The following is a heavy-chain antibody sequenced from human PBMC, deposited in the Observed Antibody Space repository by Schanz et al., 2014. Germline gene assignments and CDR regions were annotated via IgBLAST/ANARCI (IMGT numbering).Heavy chain of an antibody. V-gene: IGHV3-53*01. Sequence: ESGGGLIQPGGSLRLSCAVSGFTVNTNYMSWVRQAPGKGLEWISSMYINSGSTQYADSVKGRFIISRDSSKNTLFLQMNSLRAEDTAVYYCAKKDMPGPFESWGQGTLVTVSS. CDR1: GFTVNTNY. CDR3: AKKDMPGPFES. CDR2: MYINSGST. D-gene: IGHD2-15*01. J-gene: IGHJ4*02.